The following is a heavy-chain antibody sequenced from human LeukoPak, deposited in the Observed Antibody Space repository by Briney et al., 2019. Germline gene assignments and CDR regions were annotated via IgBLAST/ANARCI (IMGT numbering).Heavy chain of an antibody. CDR1: GFTFSTYS. CDR2: ISSNSNYR. Sequence: GGSLRLSCAASGFTFSTYSMNWVRQAPGKGLEWVSCISSNSNYRNYANSVKGRFTISRDNSKNTLYLQMNNLRAEDTAVYYCHPERRGNWLDPWGQGTLVTVSS. CDR3: HPERRGNWLDP. J-gene: IGHJ5*02. D-gene: IGHD1-1*01. V-gene: IGHV3-21*01.